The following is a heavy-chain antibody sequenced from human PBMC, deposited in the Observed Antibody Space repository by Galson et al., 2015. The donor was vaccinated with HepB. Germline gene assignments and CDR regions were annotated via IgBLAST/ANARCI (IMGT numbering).Heavy chain of an antibody. CDR3: ARGITMVRRVIVKGGYYFDY. CDR1: GGSISSYY. D-gene: IGHD3-10*01. Sequence: ETLSLTCTVSGGSISSYYWSWIRQPPGKGLERIGYIYYSGSTNYNPSLKSRVTISVDTSKNQFSLKLSSVTAADTAVYYCARGITMVRRVIVKGGYYFDYWGQGTLVTVSS. J-gene: IGHJ4*02. V-gene: IGHV4-59*01. CDR2: IYYSGST.